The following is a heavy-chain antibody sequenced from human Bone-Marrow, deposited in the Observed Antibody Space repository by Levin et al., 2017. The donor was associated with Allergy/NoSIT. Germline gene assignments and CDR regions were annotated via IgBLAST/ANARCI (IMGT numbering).Heavy chain of an antibody. CDR1: GKAFTGYY. J-gene: IGHJ5*02. CDR3: ARDTNHDILTGYGGGFDP. D-gene: IGHD3-9*01. V-gene: IGHV1-2*02. Sequence: ASVKVSCKASGKAFTGYYTHWVRQAPGQGLEWMGWINPEDGDTFYAQKFQGRVAMTRDTSISTDYMELSRLTSDDTAVYYCARDTNHDILTGYGGGFDPWGQGTLVTVSS. CDR2: INPEDGDT.